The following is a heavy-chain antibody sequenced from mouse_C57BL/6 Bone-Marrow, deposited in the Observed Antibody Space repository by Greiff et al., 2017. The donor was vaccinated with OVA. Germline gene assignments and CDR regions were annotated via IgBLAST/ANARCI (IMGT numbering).Heavy chain of an antibody. Sequence: EVNVVESGAELVRPGASVKLSCTASGFNITDDYMHWVKQRPEQGLEWIGWIDPENGDTEYASKFQGKATITADTSSNTAYLQLSSLTSEDTAVYYCTRYGYYWYFDVWGTGTTVTVSS. CDR3: TRYGYYWYFDV. V-gene: IGHV14-4*01. CDR2: IDPENGDT. CDR1: GFNITDDY. J-gene: IGHJ1*03. D-gene: IGHD2-2*01.